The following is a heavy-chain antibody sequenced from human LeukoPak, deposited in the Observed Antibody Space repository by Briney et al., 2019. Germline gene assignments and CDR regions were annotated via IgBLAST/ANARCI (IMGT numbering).Heavy chain of an antibody. CDR1: GYSFTSYW. CDR3: ARQGEYSSGWYPYYFDY. Sequence: GESLKISCKGSGYSFTSYWIAWVRQMPGKGLEWMGIIYPGDSDTRYSPSFQGQVTISADKSISTAYLQWSSLKASDTAMYYCARQGEYSSGWYPYYFDYWGQGTLVTVSS. J-gene: IGHJ4*02. D-gene: IGHD6-19*01. CDR2: IYPGDSDT. V-gene: IGHV5-51*01.